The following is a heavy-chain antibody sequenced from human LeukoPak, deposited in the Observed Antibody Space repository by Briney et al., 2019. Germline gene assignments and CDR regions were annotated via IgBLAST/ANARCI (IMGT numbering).Heavy chain of an antibody. CDR2: INHSGST. D-gene: IGHD3-10*01. CDR3: ARHGRGGPVVRGY. V-gene: IGHV4-34*01. CDR1: GGSFSGYY. Sequence: SETLSLTCAVYGGSFSGYYWSWIRQPPGKGLEWIGEINHSGSTNYNPSLKSRVTISVDTSKNQFSLKLSSVTAADTAVYYCARHGRGGPVVRGYWGQGTLVTVSS. J-gene: IGHJ4*02.